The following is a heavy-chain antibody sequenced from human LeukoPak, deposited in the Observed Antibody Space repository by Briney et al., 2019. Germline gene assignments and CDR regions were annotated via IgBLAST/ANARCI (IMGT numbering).Heavy chain of an antibody. D-gene: IGHD3-3*01. J-gene: IGHJ4*02. CDR1: GFTFSSYA. CDR2: ISYDGSNK. V-gene: IGHV3-30-3*01. Sequence: GGSLRLSCAASGFTFSSYAMHWVRQAPGKGLEWVAVISYDGSNKYYADSVKGRFTISRDNSKNTLYLQMNSLRSEDTAVYYCASLLGDFWSGYDFWGQGTLVTVSS. CDR3: ASLLGDFWSGYDF.